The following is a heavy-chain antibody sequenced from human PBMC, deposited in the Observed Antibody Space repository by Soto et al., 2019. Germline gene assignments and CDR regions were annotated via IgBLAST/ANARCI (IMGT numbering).Heavy chain of an antibody. CDR1: GGTFSSYA. D-gene: IGHD5-12*01. J-gene: IGHJ4*02. CDR2: IIPIFGTA. CDR3: ARLGDGYNLYSYYFDY. V-gene: IGHV1-69*01. Sequence: QVQLVQSGAEGKKPGSSVKVSCKASGGTFSSYAISWVRQAPGQGLEWMGGIIPIFGTANYAQKFQGRVTITADESTSTAYMELSSLRSDDTAVYYCARLGDGYNLYSYYFDYWGQGTLVTVSS.